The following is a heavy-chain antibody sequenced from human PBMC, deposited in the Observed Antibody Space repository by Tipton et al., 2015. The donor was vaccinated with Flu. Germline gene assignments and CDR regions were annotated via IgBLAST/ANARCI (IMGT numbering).Heavy chain of an antibody. CDR2: IWYDGNKK. CDR3: ARVIPELVAGLDY. V-gene: IGHV3-33*03. J-gene: IGHJ4*02. CDR1: GFTFSHYG. D-gene: IGHD6-19*01. Sequence: SLRLSCAASGFTFSHYGMHWVRQAPGKGLEWVAVIWYDGNKKEYADSVKGRFTISRDNSKNTLHLQMNSLRAEDTAVYYCARVIPELVAGLDYWGQGTLVTVSS.